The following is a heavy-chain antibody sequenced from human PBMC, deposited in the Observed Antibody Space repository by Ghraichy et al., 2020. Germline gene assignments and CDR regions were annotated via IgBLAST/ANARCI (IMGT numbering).Heavy chain of an antibody. D-gene: IGHD3-22*01. CDR3: ASLGYYDSSGYYPGGAFDI. J-gene: IGHJ3*02. Sequence: GSLNISCQGSGYKFANYWIGWVRHMPGRGLEWMGNIYPGDSNTKYSPSFQGQVAISADKSISTAYLQWSSLKASDTAIYYCASLGYYDSSGYYPGGAFDIWGQGTMVTVSS. V-gene: IGHV5-51*01. CDR2: IYPGDSNT. CDR1: GYKFANYW.